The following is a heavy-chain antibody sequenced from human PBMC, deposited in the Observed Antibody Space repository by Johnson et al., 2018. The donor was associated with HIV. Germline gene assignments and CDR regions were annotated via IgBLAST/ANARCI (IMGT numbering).Heavy chain of an antibody. V-gene: IGHV3-66*02. CDR2: LYAEGRT. CDR3: ATKGRKRERIGEGVDV. CDR1: GFIVSSKY. D-gene: IGHD1-26*01. J-gene: IGHJ3*01. Sequence: VYLVESGGGLVQPGGSLRLSCAASGFIVSSKYITWFRQAPGKGLEWVSVLYAEGRTYYADSVKGRFTVSSDYSDNTVYLQRNSLTAEDTAVYYCATKGRKRERIGEGVDVWGQGTMVTVSS.